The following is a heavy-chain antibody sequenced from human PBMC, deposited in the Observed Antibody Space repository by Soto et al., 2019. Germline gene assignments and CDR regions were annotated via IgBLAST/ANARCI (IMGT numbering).Heavy chain of an antibody. CDR2: IYPGDSDT. V-gene: IGHV5-51*01. Sequence: GESLKISCKGSGYSFTSYWIGWVRQMPGKGLEWMGIIYPGDSDTRYSPSFQGQVTISADKSISTAYLQWSSLKASDTAMYYCARLSGDGYNSYYYGMDVWGQGTTVTVYS. CDR1: GYSFTSYW. D-gene: IGHD5-12*01. CDR3: ARLSGDGYNSYYYGMDV. J-gene: IGHJ6*02.